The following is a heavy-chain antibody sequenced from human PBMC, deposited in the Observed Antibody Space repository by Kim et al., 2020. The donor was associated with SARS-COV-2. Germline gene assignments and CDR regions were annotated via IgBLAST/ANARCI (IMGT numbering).Heavy chain of an antibody. J-gene: IGHJ3*02. CDR1: GFTFSSYW. CDR2: IKQDGSEK. V-gene: IGHV3-7*05. Sequence: GGSLRLSCAASGFTFSSYWMSWVRQAPGKGLEWVANIKQDGSEKYYVDSVKGRFTISRDNAKNSLYLQMNSLRAEDTAVYYCAREILWFGEMREDAFDIWGQGTMVTVSS. D-gene: IGHD3-10*01. CDR3: AREILWFGEMREDAFDI.